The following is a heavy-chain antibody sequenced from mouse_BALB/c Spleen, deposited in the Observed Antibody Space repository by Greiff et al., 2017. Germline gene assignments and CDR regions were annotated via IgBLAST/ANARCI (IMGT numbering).Heavy chain of an antibody. V-gene: IGHV5-9-4*01. CDR3: ARDGSSPYYYAMDY. CDR2: ISSGGSYT. CDR1: GFTFSSYA. D-gene: IGHD1-1*01. Sequence: DVKLVESGGGLVKPGGSLKLSCAASGFTFSSYAMSWVRQSPEKRLEWVAEISSGGSYTYYPDTVTGRFTISRDNAKNTLYLEMSSLRSEDTAMYYCARDGSSPYYYAMDYWGQGTSVTVSS. J-gene: IGHJ4*01.